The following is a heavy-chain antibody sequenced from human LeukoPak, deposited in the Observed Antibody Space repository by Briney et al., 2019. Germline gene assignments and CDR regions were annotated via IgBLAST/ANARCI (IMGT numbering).Heavy chain of an antibody. CDR1: GFTFSTPA. CDR3: ARRIVGATTKAFDI. CDR2: ISGSDRHDTT. Sequence: GGSLRLSCAASGFTFSTPAISWVRQAPGKGLQWVSAISGSDRHDTTYYADSVKGRFTISRDNSKNTLYLQMNSLRAEDTAVYYCARRIVGATTKAFDIWGHGTMVTVSS. J-gene: IGHJ3*02. D-gene: IGHD1-26*01. V-gene: IGHV3-23*01.